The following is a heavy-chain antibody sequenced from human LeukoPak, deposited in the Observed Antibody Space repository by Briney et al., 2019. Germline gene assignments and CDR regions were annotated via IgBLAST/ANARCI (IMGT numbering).Heavy chain of an antibody. Sequence: GRSLRLSCAASGFTFDDYAMHWVRQAPGKGLEWVSGISWNSGSIGYADSVKGRFTISRDNAKNSLYLQMNSLRAEDMALYYCAKAAEYQLLSHFDYWGQGTLVTVSS. V-gene: IGHV3-9*03. J-gene: IGHJ4*02. CDR2: ISWNSGSI. D-gene: IGHD2-2*01. CDR3: AKAAEYQLLSHFDY. CDR1: GFTFDDYA.